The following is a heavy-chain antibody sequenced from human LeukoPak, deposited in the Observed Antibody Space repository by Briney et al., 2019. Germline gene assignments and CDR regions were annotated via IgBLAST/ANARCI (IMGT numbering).Heavy chain of an antibody. CDR3: ARDWNGSGLPTDY. J-gene: IGHJ4*02. CDR2: LKTDGSEE. V-gene: IGHV3-7*03. CDR1: GFTFSRHW. Sequence: PGGSLRLSCAASGFTFSRHWMSWVRQAPGKGLEWVAILKTDGSEEDYVHAVKGRFTISRDNARNCLYLQMNNLRAEDTAVYYCARDWNGSGLPTDYWGQGTLVTVSS. D-gene: IGHD6-19*01.